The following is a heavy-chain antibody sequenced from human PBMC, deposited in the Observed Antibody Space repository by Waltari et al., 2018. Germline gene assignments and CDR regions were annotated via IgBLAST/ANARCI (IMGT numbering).Heavy chain of an antibody. D-gene: IGHD6-19*01. Sequence: QVRLQGSGPGLVKPSQILSLTCTVSGASISNTNYYWTWIRQHPGKGPEWIGYIYYNGNTYYNPSLRSQVTISLDKSENQFSLKLTSVTAADTAVYYCAREDLAVAGTGAYDIWDQGTMVTVSS. J-gene: IGHJ3*02. V-gene: IGHV4-31*01. CDR3: AREDLAVAGTGAYDI. CDR1: GASISNTNYY. CDR2: IYYNGNT.